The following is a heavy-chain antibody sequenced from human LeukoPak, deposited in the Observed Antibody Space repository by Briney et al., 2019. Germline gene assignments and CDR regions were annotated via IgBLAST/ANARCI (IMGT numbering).Heavy chain of an antibody. V-gene: IGHV3-15*01. CDR2: IKSNADGGTP. CDR3: TTFYHEYSPY. Sequence: PGGSLRLSCAASGFSFMNAWMIWVRQAPGKGLEWVGRIKSNADGGTPDYAAPARGRFTISRDDSKNTLYLQMNSLKTEDTTVYYCTTFYHEYSPYWGRGTLVTVSS. J-gene: IGHJ4*02. D-gene: IGHD2/OR15-2a*01. CDR1: GFSFMNAW.